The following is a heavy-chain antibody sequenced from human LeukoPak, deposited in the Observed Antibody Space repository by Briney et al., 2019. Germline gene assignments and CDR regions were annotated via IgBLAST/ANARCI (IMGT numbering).Heavy chain of an antibody. CDR2: ISWNSGSI. CDR1: GFTFDDYA. V-gene: IGHV3-9*01. J-gene: IGHJ4*02. D-gene: IGHD2-2*01. Sequence: GGSLRLSCAASGFTFDDYAMHWVRQAPGKGLEWVSGISWNSGSIGYADSVKGRFTISRDNAKNSLYRQMNSLRAEDTALYYCAKGGRYQLLSWFDYWGQGTLVTVSS. CDR3: AKGGRYQLLSWFDY.